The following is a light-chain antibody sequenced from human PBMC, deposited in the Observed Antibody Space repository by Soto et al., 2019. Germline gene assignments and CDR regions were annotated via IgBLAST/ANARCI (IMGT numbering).Light chain of an antibody. CDR3: QQYDTPPYT. J-gene: IGKJ2*01. Sequence: DIVMTQSPDSLAVSLGERATINCKSSQSVLYSSNNKNYLAWYQQKPGQPPKLLIYWASLRESGVPDRFSGSGSETDFTLTISSLQAEDVAVYYCQQYDTPPYTFGQGTKLAIK. CDR1: QSVLYSSNNKNY. CDR2: WAS. V-gene: IGKV4-1*01.